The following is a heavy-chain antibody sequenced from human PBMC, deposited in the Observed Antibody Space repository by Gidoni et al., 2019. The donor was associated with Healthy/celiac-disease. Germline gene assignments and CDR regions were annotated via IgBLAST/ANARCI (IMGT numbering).Heavy chain of an antibody. Sequence: EVQLVESGGGLVKPGGSLGLSCSASGFTFGNAWMNWVRQAPGKGLEWVGRIKSKTDGGTTDYAAPVKGRFTISRDDSKNTLYLQMNSLKTEDTAVYYCTTERWFGELEDYWGQGTLVTVSS. J-gene: IGHJ4*02. V-gene: IGHV3-15*07. CDR1: GFTFGNAW. D-gene: IGHD3-10*01. CDR2: IKSKTDGGTT. CDR3: TTERWFGELEDY.